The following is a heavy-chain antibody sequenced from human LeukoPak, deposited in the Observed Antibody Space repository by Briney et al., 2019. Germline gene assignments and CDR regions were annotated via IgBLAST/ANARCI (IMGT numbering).Heavy chain of an antibody. CDR1: GFIFSSHW. CDR3: ASFGISWRSSY. J-gene: IGHJ4*02. D-gene: IGHD2-21*01. Sequence: GGSLRLSCAASGFIFSSHWVHWVRHAPGKGLVWVSRISDDGSYTSNVDSVKGRFTISRDNVNNMLYLHMNSLRAEDTAVYYCASFGISWRSSYWGQGTLVTVSS. CDR2: ISDDGSYT. V-gene: IGHV3-74*01.